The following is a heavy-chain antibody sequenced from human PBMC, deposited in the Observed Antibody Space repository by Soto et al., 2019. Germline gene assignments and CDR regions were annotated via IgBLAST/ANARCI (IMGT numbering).Heavy chain of an antibody. CDR3: ARDGQYDSGGYYSPLDH. Sequence: PSETLSLTCSVSGGSIGRYYWSWVRQAPGKGLEWIAYVSYSGATRYNPSLESRVTISVDTSKNQFSLRLNSVTAADTAVYYCARDGQYDSGGYYSPLDHWGQGTLVTVSS. CDR1: GGSIGRYY. D-gene: IGHD3-22*01. V-gene: IGHV4-59*01. CDR2: VSYSGAT. J-gene: IGHJ4*02.